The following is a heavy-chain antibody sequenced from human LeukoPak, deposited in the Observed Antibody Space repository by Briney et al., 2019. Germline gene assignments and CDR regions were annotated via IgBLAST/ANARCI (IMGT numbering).Heavy chain of an antibody. V-gene: IGHV1-2*06. CDR1: GYTFTGYY. CDR3: ASLGRYCSGGSCYLYFDY. CDR2: INPNRGGT. Sequence: ASVKVSCKASGYTFTGYYMHWVRRAPGQGLEWMGRINPNRGGTNYAQKFQGRVTMTRDTSISTAYMELSRLRSDDTAVYYCASLGRYCSGGSCYLYFDYWGQGTLVTVSS. D-gene: IGHD2-15*01. J-gene: IGHJ4*02.